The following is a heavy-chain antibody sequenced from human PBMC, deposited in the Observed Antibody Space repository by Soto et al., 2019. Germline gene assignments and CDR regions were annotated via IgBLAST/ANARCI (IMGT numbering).Heavy chain of an antibody. J-gene: IGHJ4*02. D-gene: IGHD3-10*01. CDR1: GYTFTSYA. V-gene: IGHV1-3*05. CDR3: ARDRGYAPPDY. Sequence: QVQLVQSGAEEKKPGASVKVSCKASGYTFTSYAMHWVRQAPGQRLEWMGWINAGNGNTKYSQKFQGRVTIARDTPAGTAYRGRRSLRSKETAVYSCARDRGYAPPDYGGQGTLVTASS. CDR2: INAGNGNT.